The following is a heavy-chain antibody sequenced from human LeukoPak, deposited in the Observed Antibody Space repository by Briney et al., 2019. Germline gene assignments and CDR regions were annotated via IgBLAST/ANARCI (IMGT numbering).Heavy chain of an antibody. J-gene: IGHJ5*02. V-gene: IGHV4-34*01. D-gene: IGHD6-13*01. CDR2: INHSGST. Sequence: SETLSLTCAVYGGSFSGYYWSWTRQPPGKGLEWIGEINHSGSTNYNPSLMSRVTISVDTSKNQFSLKLSSVTAADTAVYYCARGSWYDPNWFDPWGQGTLVTVSS. CDR1: GGSFSGYY. CDR3: ARGSWYDPNWFDP.